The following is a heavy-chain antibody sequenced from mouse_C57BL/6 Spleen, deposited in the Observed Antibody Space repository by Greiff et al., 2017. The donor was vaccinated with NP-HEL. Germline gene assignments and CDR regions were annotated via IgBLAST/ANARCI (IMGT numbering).Heavy chain of an antibody. V-gene: IGHV14-2*01. Sequence: EVQLQQSGAELVKPGASVKLSCTASGFNIKDYYMHWVKQRPEQGLEWIGRIDPEDGETKYAQKFQGKATITADTSSNTASRQRSSLTSEDTAVYYCARAKDGFYWGQGTLVTVSA. D-gene: IGHD2-3*01. CDR3: ARAKDGFY. J-gene: IGHJ3*01. CDR2: IDPEDGET. CDR1: GFNIKDYY.